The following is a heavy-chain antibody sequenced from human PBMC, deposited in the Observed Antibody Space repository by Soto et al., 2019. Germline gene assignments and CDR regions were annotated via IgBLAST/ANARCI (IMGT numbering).Heavy chain of an antibody. CDR3: AKDSTLVGWGGMDV. J-gene: IGHJ6*02. Sequence: EVQLVESGGGLVQPGRSLRLSCAASGFTFDDYAMHWVRQAPGKGLEWVSGISWNSGSIGYADSVKGRFTISRDNAKNPLYLQTNSLRAEDTALYYCAKDSTLVGWGGMDVWGQGTTVTVSS. CDR1: GFTFDDYA. V-gene: IGHV3-9*01. D-gene: IGHD2-8*02. CDR2: ISWNSGSI.